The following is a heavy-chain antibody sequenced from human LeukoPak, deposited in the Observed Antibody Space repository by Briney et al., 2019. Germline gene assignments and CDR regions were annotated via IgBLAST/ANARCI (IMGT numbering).Heavy chain of an antibody. V-gene: IGHV3-74*01. CDR3: VRDAGHDAFDI. CDR1: GFTLTTYW. CDR2: INSDGEIR. J-gene: IGHJ3*02. Sequence: GGSLRLSCAASGFTLTTYWMHWVRQAPGKGLVWVSRINSDGEIRTYADSVKGRLTISGDYAKNTLYLQMNSLRAEDTAVYYCVRDAGHDAFDIWGQGTTVTVSS.